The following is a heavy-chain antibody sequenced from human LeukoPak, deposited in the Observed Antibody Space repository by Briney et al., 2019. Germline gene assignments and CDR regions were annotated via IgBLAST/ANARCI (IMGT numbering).Heavy chain of an antibody. D-gene: IGHD3-10*01. CDR1: NGSISSYY. CDR3: ARVEEGYGSGRRENYYYYYMDV. V-gene: IGHV4-59*01. Sequence: NPSETLSLTCSVSNGSISSYYWSWIRQPPGKGLEWIGYIYYSGSTNYNPSLKSRVIISVDTSKNQFSLKLSSVTAADTAVYYCARVEEGYGSGRRENYYYYYMDVWGKGTTVTISS. J-gene: IGHJ6*03. CDR2: IYYSGST.